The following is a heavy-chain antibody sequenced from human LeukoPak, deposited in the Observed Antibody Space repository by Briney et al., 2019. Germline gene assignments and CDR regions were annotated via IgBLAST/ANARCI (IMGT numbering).Heavy chain of an antibody. CDR2: ISYDGSNK. Sequence: PGGSLRLSCAASGFTFSSYGMHWVRQAPGKGLEWVAVISYDGSNKYYADSVKGRFTISRDNSKNTLYLQMNSLRAEDTAVYYCAKGDILDIVVVPAAMNNSWGQGTLVTVSS. D-gene: IGHD2-2*03. V-gene: IGHV3-30*18. CDR1: GFTFSSYG. CDR3: AKGDILDIVVVPAAMNNS. J-gene: IGHJ4*02.